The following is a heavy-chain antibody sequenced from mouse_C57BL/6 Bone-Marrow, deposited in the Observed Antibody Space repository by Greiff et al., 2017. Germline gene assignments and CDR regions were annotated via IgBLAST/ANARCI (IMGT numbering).Heavy chain of an antibody. D-gene: IGHD1-3*01. J-gene: IGHJ1*03. V-gene: IGHV1-87*01. CDR2: GQGLEWIG. Sequence: QVQLKQSGPELARPWASVKISCQAFYTFSRRVHFAIRDTNYWMQWVKQRPGQGLEWIGAIYPGNGDTSYNQKFKGKAPLTADKSSSTAYMQLSSLTSEDSAVYYCACPLGSSTDWYFDVWGTGTTVTVSS. CDR1: YTFSRRVH. CDR3: SEDSAVYYCACPLGSSTDWYFDV.